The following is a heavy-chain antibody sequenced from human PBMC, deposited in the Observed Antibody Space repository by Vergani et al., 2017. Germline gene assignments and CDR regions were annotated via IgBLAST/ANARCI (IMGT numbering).Heavy chain of an antibody. V-gene: IGHV1-69*01. CDR1: GGTFSSYA. J-gene: IGHJ6*03. Sequence: QVQLVQSGAEVKKPGSSVKVSCKASGGTFSSYAISWVRQAPGQGLEWMGGIIPIFGTANYAQKFQGRVTITADESTSTAYMELSSLRSDDTAVYYCASKYCSSTSCYQDYYMDVWGKGTTVTVSS. CDR2: IIPIFGTA. D-gene: IGHD2-2*01. CDR3: ASKYCSSTSCYQDYYMDV.